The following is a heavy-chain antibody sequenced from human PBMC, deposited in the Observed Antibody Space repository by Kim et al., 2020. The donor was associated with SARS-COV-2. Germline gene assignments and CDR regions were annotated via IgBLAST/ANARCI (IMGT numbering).Heavy chain of an antibody. CDR3: AREVDCSGGSCYVDNWFDP. CDR2: IYHSGST. Sequence: SETLSLTCAVSGGSISSSNWWSWVRQPPGKGLKWIGEIYHSGSTNYNPSLKSRVTISVDKSKNQFSLKLSSVTAADTAVYYCAREVDCSGGSCYVDNWFDPWGQGTLVTVSS. J-gene: IGHJ5*02. CDR1: GGSISSSNW. D-gene: IGHD2-15*01. V-gene: IGHV4-4*02.